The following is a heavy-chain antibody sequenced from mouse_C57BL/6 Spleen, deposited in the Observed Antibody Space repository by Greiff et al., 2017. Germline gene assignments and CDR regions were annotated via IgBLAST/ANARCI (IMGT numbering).Heavy chain of an antibody. CDR1: GFTFSSYA. V-gene: IGHV5-4*01. J-gene: IGHJ3*01. CDR3: ARDDTAFAY. D-gene: IGHD1-2*01. Sequence: EVMLVESGGGLVMPGGSLKLSCAASGFTFSSYAMSWVRQTPEKRLEWVATMSDGGSYTYYPDNVKGRFTISRDNAKNNLYLQMSHLKSEDTAMYYCARDDTAFAYWGQGTLVTVSA. CDR2: MSDGGSYT.